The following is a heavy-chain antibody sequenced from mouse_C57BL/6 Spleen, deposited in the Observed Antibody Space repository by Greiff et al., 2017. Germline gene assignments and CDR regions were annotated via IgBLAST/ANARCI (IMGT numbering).Heavy chain of an antibody. V-gene: IGHV1-15*01. CDR3: TRGYQVYFDY. J-gene: IGHJ2*01. Sequence: VQLQQSGAELVRPGASVTLSCKASGYTFTDYEMHWVKQTPVHGLEWIGAIYPETGGTAYNQKFQGKAILTADKSSSTAYMQHRSLTSEDSAVYYCTRGYQVYFDYWGQGTTLTVSS. CDR1: GYTFTDYE. CDR2: IYPETGGT. D-gene: IGHD2-14*01.